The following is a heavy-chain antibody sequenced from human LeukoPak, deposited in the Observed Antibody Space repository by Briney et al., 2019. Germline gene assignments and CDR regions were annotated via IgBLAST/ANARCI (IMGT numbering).Heavy chain of an antibody. CDR3: ARVAHFDRGMDV. CDR2: IKQDGSEK. J-gene: IGHJ6*02. CDR1: GFTFRTYW. V-gene: IGHV3-7*01. Sequence: GGSLRLSCVASGFTFRTYWMSWVRQAPGKGLEWVANIKQDGSEKYYLDSVKGRFTISRDNTKKTLYLEMNSLRAEDTAVYFCARVAHFDRGMDVWGQGTTVTVSS. D-gene: IGHD3-9*01.